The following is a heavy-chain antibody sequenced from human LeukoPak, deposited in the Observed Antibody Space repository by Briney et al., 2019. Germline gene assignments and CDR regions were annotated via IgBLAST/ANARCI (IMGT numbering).Heavy chain of an antibody. CDR2: IYYSGST. Sequence: SETLSLTCTVSGGSISSSSYYWGWIRQPPGKGLEWIGSIYYSGSTYYNPSLKSRVTISVDTSKNQFSLKLSSVTAADTAVYYCARGGTTTLQIYYFDYWGQGTLVTVSS. J-gene: IGHJ4*02. V-gene: IGHV4-39*01. CDR1: GGSISSSSYY. CDR3: ARGGTTTLQIYYFDY. D-gene: IGHD1-7*01.